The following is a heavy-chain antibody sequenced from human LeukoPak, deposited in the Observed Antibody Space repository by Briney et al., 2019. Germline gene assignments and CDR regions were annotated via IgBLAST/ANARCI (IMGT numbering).Heavy chain of an antibody. Sequence: ASVKVSCKASGYTFTSYDINWVRQATGQGLEWMGWMNPNSGNTGYAQKFQDRVTMTRNTSISTAYMELSSLRSEDTAVYYCARVSRRVAATTLNYWGQGTLVTVSS. CDR1: GYTFTSYD. V-gene: IGHV1-8*01. CDR2: MNPNSGNT. D-gene: IGHD2-15*01. CDR3: ARVSRRVAATTLNY. J-gene: IGHJ4*02.